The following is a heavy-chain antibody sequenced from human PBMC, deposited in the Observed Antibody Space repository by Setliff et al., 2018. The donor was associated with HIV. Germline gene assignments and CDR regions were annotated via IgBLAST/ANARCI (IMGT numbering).Heavy chain of an antibody. V-gene: IGHV3-74*03. J-gene: IGHJ5*02. CDR2: VNSDGSTT. CDR1: GDFFSSYW. CDR3: AKDGGGQRCQA. D-gene: IGHD4-17*01. Sequence: ETLSLTCTVSGDFFSSYWIHWVRQVPGKGLVWVARVNSDGSTTMYADSVKGRFTISRDNSKDTLYLQMNSLRAEDTALYYCAKDGGGQRCQAWDQGTLVTVSS.